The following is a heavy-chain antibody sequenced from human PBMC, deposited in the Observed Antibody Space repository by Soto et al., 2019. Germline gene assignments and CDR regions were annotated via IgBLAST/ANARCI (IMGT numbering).Heavy chain of an antibody. CDR2: IYYSGST. CDR3: ATYGSGTYGMDV. CDR1: GGSISSYY. Sequence: SETLSLTCTVSGGSISSYYWSWIRQPPGKGLEWIGSIYYSGSTNYNPSLKSRVTISVDTSKNQFSLKLSSVTAADTAVYYCATYGSGTYGMDVWGQGTTVTVSS. D-gene: IGHD3-10*01. V-gene: IGHV4-59*08. J-gene: IGHJ6*02.